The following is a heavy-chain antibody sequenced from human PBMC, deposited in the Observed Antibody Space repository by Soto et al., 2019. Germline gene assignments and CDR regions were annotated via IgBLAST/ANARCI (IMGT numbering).Heavy chain of an antibody. V-gene: IGHV4-39*01. CDR1: GGSISSSSYY. CDR2: IYYSGST. Sequence: QLQLQESGPGLVKPSETLSLTCTVSGGSISSSSYYWGWIRQPPGKGLEWIGSIYYSGSTYYNPSLKSRVTISVDTSKNQFALKVSSVTAADTAVYYCASRPRFYPKTYYYDSIPYWGQGTLVTVSS. CDR3: ASRPRFYPKTYYYDSIPY. D-gene: IGHD3-22*01. J-gene: IGHJ4*02.